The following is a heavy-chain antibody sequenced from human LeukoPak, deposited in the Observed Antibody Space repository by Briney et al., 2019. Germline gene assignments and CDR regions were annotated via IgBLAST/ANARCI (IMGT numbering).Heavy chain of an antibody. CDR3: ARGEGARDGYNYAGPFYFDY. D-gene: IGHD5-24*01. J-gene: IGHJ4*01. V-gene: IGHV4-34*01. CDR1: GGPFSDYY. CDR2: INHSGST. Sequence: SETLSLTCAVYGGPFSDYYWSLIRQPPGKGLEWIGKINHSGSTNYSPSLKSRVTISIDTSKNQFSLKLNSMTAADTAVYYCARGEGARDGYNYAGPFYFDYWGHGTLVTVSS.